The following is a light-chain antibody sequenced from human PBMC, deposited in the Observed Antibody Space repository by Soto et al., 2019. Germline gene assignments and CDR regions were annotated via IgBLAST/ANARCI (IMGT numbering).Light chain of an antibody. CDR3: QQSYSTPKT. CDR2: KAS. CDR1: QSISSW. J-gene: IGKJ3*01. V-gene: IGKV1-5*03. Sequence: DSQMTQSPSTPSASVGDRVTISCRASQSISSWLAWYQQKPGKAPKLLIYKASTLKSGVPSRFSGSGSGTDFTLTISSLQPEDFATYYCQQSYSTPKTFGPGTKVDI.